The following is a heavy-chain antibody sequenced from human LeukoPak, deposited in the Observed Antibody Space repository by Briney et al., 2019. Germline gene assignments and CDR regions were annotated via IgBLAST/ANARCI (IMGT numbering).Heavy chain of an antibody. J-gene: IGHJ3*02. CDR3: ARGVDGIAAAGTSAFDI. D-gene: IGHD6-13*01. CDR2: ISSSGNTI. Sequence: GGSLRLSCAASGFTFNNYAMTWVRQAPGKGLEWVSYISSSGNTIYYADSVKGRFTISRDNAKNSLYLQMNSLRAEDTAVYYCARGVDGIAAAGTSAFDIWGQGTMVTVSS. CDR1: GFTFNNYA. V-gene: IGHV3-48*03.